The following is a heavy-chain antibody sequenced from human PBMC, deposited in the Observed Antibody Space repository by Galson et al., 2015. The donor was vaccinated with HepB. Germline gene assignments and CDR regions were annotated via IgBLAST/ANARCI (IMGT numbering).Heavy chain of an antibody. D-gene: IGHD2-15*01. J-gene: IGHJ4*02. V-gene: IGHV3-15*07. CDR1: GFTFSDAW. Sequence: SLRLSCAASGFTFSDAWMNWVRQAPGKGLEWVGRIYSNSDGGTTDYAAPVKDRFTISRDDSQSTLYLQMNSLKSEDTAVYYCTTGPLRYCRRSSCYYYFDYWGQGTLVTVSS. CDR2: IYSNSDGGTT. CDR3: TTGPLRYCRRSSCYYYFDY.